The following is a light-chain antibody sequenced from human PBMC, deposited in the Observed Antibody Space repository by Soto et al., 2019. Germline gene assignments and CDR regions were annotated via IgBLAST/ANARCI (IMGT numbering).Light chain of an antibody. V-gene: IGLV2-14*01. CDR2: DVT. Sequence: QSVLTQPASVSGSPGQSITISCTATSSDVGGYKYVSWYQQHPDKAPKHIIYDVTNRPSGISNRFSGSKSGNTASLTIYGLQAEDEADYYCSSYTSSSSYVFGTGTKVTVL. J-gene: IGLJ1*01. CDR3: SSYTSSSSYV. CDR1: SSDVGGYKY.